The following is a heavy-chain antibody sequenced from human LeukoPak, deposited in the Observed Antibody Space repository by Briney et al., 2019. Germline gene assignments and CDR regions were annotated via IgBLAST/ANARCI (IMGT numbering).Heavy chain of an antibody. J-gene: IGHJ3*02. V-gene: IGHV3-23*01. CDR3: AKRAFYYDSSGSHAFDI. CDR1: GFTFSSSA. CDR2: ISGSGSGGST. Sequence: GGSLRLSCAASGFTFSSSAMSWVRQAPGKGLEWVSCISGSGSGGSTYYADSMKGRFTISRDNSKNTLYLQMNSLRAEETAVYYCAKRAFYYDSSGSHAFDICGQGTMVTVSS. D-gene: IGHD3-22*01.